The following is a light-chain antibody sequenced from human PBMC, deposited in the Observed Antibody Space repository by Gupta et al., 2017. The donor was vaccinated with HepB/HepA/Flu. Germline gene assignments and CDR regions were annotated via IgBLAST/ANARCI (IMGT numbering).Light chain of an antibody. V-gene: IGKV3-20*01. CDR3: QHYGSSSFT. CDR1: QSVSSTY. Sequence: EIVLTQSPGTLSLSPGERATLSCRASQSVSSTYLAWYQQKPGQAPRLLIYGASSWATGIPDRFSGRGSGTDFTLTISRLEPEDFAVYYCQHYGSSSFTFGGGTKVEIK. J-gene: IGKJ4*01. CDR2: GAS.